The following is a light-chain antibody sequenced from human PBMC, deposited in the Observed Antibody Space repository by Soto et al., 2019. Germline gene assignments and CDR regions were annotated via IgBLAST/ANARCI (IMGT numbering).Light chain of an antibody. CDR1: QSVSSDS. J-gene: IGKJ1*01. CDR2: DAS. CDR3: QQYGSAPRT. Sequence: EIVLTQSPGTLSLSPGDRAILSCRASQSVSSDSLAWYRQKPGQAPRLLVYDASSSATGIPDRFSGSGSGTDFTLTISRLEPEDIAVYYCQQYGSAPRTFGQGTKVEIK. V-gene: IGKV3-20*01.